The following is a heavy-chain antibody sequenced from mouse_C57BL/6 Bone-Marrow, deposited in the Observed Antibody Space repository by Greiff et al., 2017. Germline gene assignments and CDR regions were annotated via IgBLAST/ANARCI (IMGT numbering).Heavy chain of an antibody. CDR3: ARWSTGTWFAY. V-gene: IGHV1-59*01. D-gene: IGHD4-1*02. J-gene: IGHJ3*01. CDR2: IDPSDSYT. Sequence: QVQLQQPGAELVRPGTSVKLSCKASGYTFTSYWMHWVKQRPGQGLEWIGVIDPSDSYTNYNQTFKGKATLTVDTSASTAYMQLSSLTSEDSAVYYCARWSTGTWFAYWGQGTLVTVSA. CDR1: GYTFTSYW.